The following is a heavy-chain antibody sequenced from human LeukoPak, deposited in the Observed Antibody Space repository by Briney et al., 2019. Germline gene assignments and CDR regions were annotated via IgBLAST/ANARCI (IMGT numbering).Heavy chain of an antibody. Sequence: TSETLSLTCTVSGGSISSSSYYWGWIRQPPGKGLEWIGSIYYSGSTHYNPSLKSRVTISVDTSKNQFSLKLSSVTAADTSVYYCARLDPAARHFDYWGQGTLVTVSS. J-gene: IGHJ4*02. V-gene: IGHV4-39*01. CDR3: ARLDPAARHFDY. CDR2: IYYSGST. CDR1: GGSISSSSYY. D-gene: IGHD6-6*01.